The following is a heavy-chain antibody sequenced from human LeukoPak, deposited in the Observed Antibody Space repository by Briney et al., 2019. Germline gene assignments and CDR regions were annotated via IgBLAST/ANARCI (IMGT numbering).Heavy chain of an antibody. Sequence: ASVKVSCKASGYTFTSYYMHWVRQAPGQGLEWMGIINPSGGSTSYAQKFQGRVTMTRDMSTSTVYMELSSLRSEDTAVYYCARSARVYCSGGSCYESRNWFDPWGQGTLVTVSS. CDR3: ARSARVYCSGGSCYESRNWFDP. J-gene: IGHJ5*02. CDR1: GYTFTSYY. V-gene: IGHV1-46*01. D-gene: IGHD2-15*01. CDR2: INPSGGST.